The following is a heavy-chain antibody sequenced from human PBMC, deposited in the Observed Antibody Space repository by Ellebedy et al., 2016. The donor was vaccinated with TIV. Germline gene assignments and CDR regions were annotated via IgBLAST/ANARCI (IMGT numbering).Heavy chain of an antibody. J-gene: IGHJ4*02. V-gene: IGHV3-23*01. CDR2: ISSDGSNT. CDR1: GFTFSSFA. Sequence: GESLKISCAASGFTFSSFAMHWVRQAPGKGLEWLSVISSDGSNTYHADSVKGRFTITRDNSKNTLYLQMNRLRTEDTAVYLCAKGSSSGFTYDRVGFEYWGQGALVTVSS. CDR3: AKGSSSGFTYDRVGFEY. D-gene: IGHD3-22*01.